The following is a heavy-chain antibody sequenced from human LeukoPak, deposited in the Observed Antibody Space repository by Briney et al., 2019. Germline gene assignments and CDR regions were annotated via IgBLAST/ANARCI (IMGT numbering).Heavy chain of an antibody. CDR3: ARVSVAGTGPDY. CDR2: MSNSGHT. V-gene: IGHV4-61*01. J-gene: IGHJ4*02. D-gene: IGHD6-13*01. CDR1: GGSVSSGNYY. Sequence: PSETLSLTCTVSGGSVSSGNYYWSWIRQPPGKRLEWIGFMSNSGHTDSTPSLKSRVTVSVDTSRNQFSLKLNSVAAADTAVYYCARVSVAGTGPDYWGQGTLVTVSS.